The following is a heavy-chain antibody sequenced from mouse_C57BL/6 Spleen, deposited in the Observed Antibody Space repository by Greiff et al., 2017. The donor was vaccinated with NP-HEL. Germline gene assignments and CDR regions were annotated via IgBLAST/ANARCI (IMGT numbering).Heavy chain of an antibody. V-gene: IGHV5-6*01. J-gene: IGHJ1*03. Sequence: EVQRVESGGDLVKPGGSLKLSCAASGFTFSSYGMSWVRQTPDKRLEWVATISSGGSYTYYPDSVKGRFTISRDNAKNTLYLQMSSLKSEDTAMYYCARQRDYGGDWYFDVWGTGTTVTVSS. CDR3: ARQRDYGGDWYFDV. CDR2: ISSGGSYT. D-gene: IGHD1-1*01. CDR1: GFTFSSYG.